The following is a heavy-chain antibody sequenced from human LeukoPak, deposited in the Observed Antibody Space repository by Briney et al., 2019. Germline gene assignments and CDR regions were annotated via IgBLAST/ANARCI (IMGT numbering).Heavy chain of an antibody. CDR3: ARDGSYGCPHDY. D-gene: IGHD5-18*01. Sequence: GGSLRLSCAASGFTFSSYAMHWVRQAPGKGLECVAVISYDGSNKYYADSVKGRFTISRDNSKNTLYLQMNSLRAEDTAVYYCARDGSYGCPHDYWGQGTLVTVSS. V-gene: IGHV3-30*04. CDR2: ISYDGSNK. J-gene: IGHJ4*02. CDR1: GFTFSSYA.